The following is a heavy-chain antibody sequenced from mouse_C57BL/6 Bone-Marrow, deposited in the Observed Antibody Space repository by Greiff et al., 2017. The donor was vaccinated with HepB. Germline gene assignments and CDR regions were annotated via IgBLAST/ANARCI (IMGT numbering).Heavy chain of an antibody. CDR3: TTNGYYLFAY. CDR1: GFNIKDDY. CDR2: IDPENGDT. V-gene: IGHV14-4*01. Sequence: EVMLVESGAELVRPGASVKLSCTASGFNIKDDYMHWVKQRPEQGLEWIGWIDPENGDTEYASKFQGKATITADTSSNTAYLQLSSLTSEDTAVYYCTTNGYYLFAYWGQGTLVTVSA. J-gene: IGHJ3*01. D-gene: IGHD2-3*01.